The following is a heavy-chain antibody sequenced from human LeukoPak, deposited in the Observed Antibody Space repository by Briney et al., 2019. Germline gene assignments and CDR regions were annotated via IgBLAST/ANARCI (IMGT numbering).Heavy chain of an antibody. CDR2: ISPSGDIT. D-gene: IGHD2-8*02. CDR1: GFIFSSHG. CDR3: ATYRQVLLPFES. V-gene: IGHV3-23*01. Sequence: GGSLRLSCAASGFIFSSHGMNWVRQAPGKGLEWVSGISPSGDITYYADSVKGRFTISRDNSKSTLSLQMNSLRAEDTAIYYCATYRQVLLPFESWGQGTLVTVSS. J-gene: IGHJ4*02.